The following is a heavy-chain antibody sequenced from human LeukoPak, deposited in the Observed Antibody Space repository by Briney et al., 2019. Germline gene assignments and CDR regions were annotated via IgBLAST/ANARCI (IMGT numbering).Heavy chain of an antibody. J-gene: IGHJ4*02. CDR1: GYTFTSYG. CDR3: ARDQSPGLFDY. CDR2: ISAYDGNT. Sequence: ASVKVSCKASGYTFTSYGISWVQQAPGQGLEWMGWISAYDGNTNYAQKFQDRVTMTTNTSTTTVYMELRSLTSDDTAVYYCARDQSPGLFDYWGQGTLVSVSS. V-gene: IGHV1-18*01.